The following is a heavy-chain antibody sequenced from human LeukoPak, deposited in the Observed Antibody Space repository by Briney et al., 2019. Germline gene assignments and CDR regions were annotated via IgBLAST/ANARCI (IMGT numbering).Heavy chain of an antibody. CDR2: IKGDGNT. J-gene: IGHJ1*01. CDR3: ARAPSEIGGYYPKYFRH. CDR1: GFTFSSDW. V-gene: IGHV3-74*01. D-gene: IGHD3-22*01. Sequence: GGSLRLSCAASGFTFSSDWMHWGRQAPGRGRVWVSRIKGDGNTNYADSAQGRFTISRDDAKNTISLQMNSLRAEDTGVYYCARAPSEIGGYYPKYFRHWGQGTLVTVSS.